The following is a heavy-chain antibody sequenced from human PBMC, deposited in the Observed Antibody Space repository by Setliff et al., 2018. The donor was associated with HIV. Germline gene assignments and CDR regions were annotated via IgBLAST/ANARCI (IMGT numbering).Heavy chain of an antibody. CDR2: LYYSGST. V-gene: IGHV4-31*03. CDR3: ARKGNVGGWFDP. Sequence: PSETLSLTCTVSGGTISSGGYYWSWIRQHPGKGLEWIGYLYYSGSTYYNPSLKSRVTISVDTSKNQFSLKLSSVTAADTAVYYCARKGNVGGWFDPWGQGTLVTVSS. CDR1: GGTISSGGYY. J-gene: IGHJ5*02. D-gene: IGHD3-16*01.